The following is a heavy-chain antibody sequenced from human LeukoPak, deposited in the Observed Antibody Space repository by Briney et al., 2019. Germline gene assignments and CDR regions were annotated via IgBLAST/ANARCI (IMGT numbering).Heavy chain of an antibody. D-gene: IGHD1-1*01. J-gene: IGHJ6*02. Sequence: KPSETLSLTCAVYGGSFSGYYWSWIRQPPGKGLEWIGYIYYSGSTNYNPSLKSRVTISVDTSKSQFSLKLSSVTAADTAVYYCARHNDPAPSYYYYYGMDVWGQGTTVTVSS. V-gene: IGHV4-59*01. CDR3: ARHNDPAPSYYYYYGMDV. CDR1: GGSFSGYY. CDR2: IYYSGST.